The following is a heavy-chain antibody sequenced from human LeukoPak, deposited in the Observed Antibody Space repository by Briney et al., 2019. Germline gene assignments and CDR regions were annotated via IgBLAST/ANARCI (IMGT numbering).Heavy chain of an antibody. D-gene: IGHD2/OR15-2a*01. CDR3: ARQREYSHFDL. CDR1: GGSISGYY. V-gene: IGHV4-59*08. CDR2: IYYSGST. Sequence: TSETLSLTCTVSGGSISGYYWSWMRQPPEKGLEWIGCIYYSGSTNYNPSLKSRVTISVDTSKNQFSLKLRSVTAADTAVYYCARQREYSHFDLWGQGTLVTVSS. J-gene: IGHJ4*02.